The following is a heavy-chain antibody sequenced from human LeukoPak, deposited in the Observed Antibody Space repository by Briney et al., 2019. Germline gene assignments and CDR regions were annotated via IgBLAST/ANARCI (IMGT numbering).Heavy chain of an antibody. V-gene: IGHV3-23*01. D-gene: IGHD1-26*01. J-gene: IGHJ4*02. CDR3: AKDAVGATAYYFDY. Sequence: PGGSLRLSCAASGFTFSSYAMTWVRQAPGKGLEWVSAISSSGDTYYAGSVKGRFTISRDSSNNTLYLQINSLRAEDTAVYYCAKDAVGATAYYFDYWGQGTLVTVSS. CDR2: ISSSGDT. CDR1: GFTFSSYA.